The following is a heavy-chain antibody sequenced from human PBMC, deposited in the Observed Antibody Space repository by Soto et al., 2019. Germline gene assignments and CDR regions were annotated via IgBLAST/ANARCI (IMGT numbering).Heavy chain of an antibody. J-gene: IGHJ5*02. D-gene: IGHD6-6*01. Sequence: SETLSLTCTVSGASLSDHDWWTWVRQPPGKGLEWIGEIHDSGNTRINPTLESRLSVFLDASTNQFSLKLTSMTAADTAVYYCARAGHSSSSEGANWFDPWGQGTLVTVSS. CDR3: ARAGHSSSSEGANWFDP. CDR2: IHDSGNT. V-gene: IGHV4-4*02. CDR1: GASLSDHDW.